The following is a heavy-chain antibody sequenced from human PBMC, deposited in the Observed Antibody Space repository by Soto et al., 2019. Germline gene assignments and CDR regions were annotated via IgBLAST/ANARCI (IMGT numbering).Heavy chain of an antibody. D-gene: IGHD4-4*01. CDR1: GFTFSSYA. CDR2: ISGTGGST. CDR3: AKVSISRVTTISHEMDV. Sequence: GGSLRLSCAASGFTFSSYAMSWVRHAPEKGLEWVSAISGTGGSTYYADSVKGRFTISRDNSKNTLYLQMNSLRAEDTDVYYCAKVSISRVTTISHEMDVWGKGTTVTVSS. J-gene: IGHJ6*04. V-gene: IGHV3-23*01.